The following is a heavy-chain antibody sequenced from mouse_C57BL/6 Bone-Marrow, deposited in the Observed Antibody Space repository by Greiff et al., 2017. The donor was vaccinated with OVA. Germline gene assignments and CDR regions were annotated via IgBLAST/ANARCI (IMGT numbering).Heavy chain of an antibody. CDR1: GFTFTDYY. CDR3: ARYTYDLDY. CDR2: IRNKANGYTS. J-gene: IGHJ2*01. V-gene: IGHV7-3*01. Sequence: EVMLVESGGGLVQPGGSLNLSCAASGFTFTDYYMRWVRQPPGKELEWFGFIRNKANGYTSEYSASVKGRFTISRDNSQSILYLQMIAIRAEDSATYYCARYTYDLDYWGQGTTLTVSS. D-gene: IGHD2-3*01.